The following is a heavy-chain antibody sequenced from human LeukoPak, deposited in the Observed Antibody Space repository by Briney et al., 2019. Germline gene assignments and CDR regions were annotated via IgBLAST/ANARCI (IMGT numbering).Heavy chain of an antibody. V-gene: IGHV3-53*01. CDR3: ARVGYCSGGSCFPRYFDY. CDR2: IYSGGST. J-gene: IGHJ4*02. D-gene: IGHD2-15*01. CDR1: GFTVSSNY. Sequence: GSPRLSCAASGFTVSSNYMSWVRQAPGKGLEWVSVIYSGGSTYYADSVKGRFTISRDNSKNTLYLQMNSLRAEDTAVYYCARVGYCSGGSCFPRYFDYWGQGTLVTVSS.